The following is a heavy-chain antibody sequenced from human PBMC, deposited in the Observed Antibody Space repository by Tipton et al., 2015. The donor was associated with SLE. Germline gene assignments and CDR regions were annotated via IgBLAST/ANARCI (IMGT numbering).Heavy chain of an antibody. J-gene: IGHJ4*02. D-gene: IGHD5-12*01. CDR2: IFYTGST. CDR1: GGSIRSTNYY. Sequence: TLSLTCTVSGGSIRSTNYYWGWIRQPPGKGLEWIGSIFYTGSTYYNPSLRSRVIISEDTSKNQFSLKLTSVTAADTAVYYCARGGVGGYDYFDYWGQGTLVTVSS. CDR3: ARGGVGGYDYFDY. V-gene: IGHV4-39*07.